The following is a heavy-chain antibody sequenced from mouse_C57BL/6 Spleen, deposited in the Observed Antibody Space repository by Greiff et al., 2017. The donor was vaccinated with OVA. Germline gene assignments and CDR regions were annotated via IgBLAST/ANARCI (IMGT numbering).Heavy chain of an antibody. Sequence: QVQLQQSGAELARPGASVKLSCKASGYTFTSYGISWVKQRTGQGLEWIGEIYPRSGNTYYNEKFKGKATLTADKSSSTAYMELRSLTSEDSAVYFCARGEGNSDAYWGQGTLVTVSA. CDR1: GYTFTSYG. CDR2: IYPRSGNT. CDR3: ARGEGNSDAY. D-gene: IGHD2-1*01. J-gene: IGHJ3*01. V-gene: IGHV1-81*01.